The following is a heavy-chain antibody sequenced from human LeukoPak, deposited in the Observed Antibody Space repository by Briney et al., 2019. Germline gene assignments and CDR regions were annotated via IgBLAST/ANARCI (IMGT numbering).Heavy chain of an antibody. D-gene: IGHD3-3*01. CDR2: IYHSGST. CDR3: ARMVYDFWSGYYSFDY. J-gene: IGHJ4*02. Sequence: PSETLSLTCAVSGGSISSSNWWSWVRQPPGKGLEWIGEIYHSGSTNYNPSLKSRVTISVDKSKNQFSLKLSSVTAADTAVYYCARMVYDFWSGYYSFDYWGQGTLVTVSS. CDR1: GGSISSSNW. V-gene: IGHV4-4*02.